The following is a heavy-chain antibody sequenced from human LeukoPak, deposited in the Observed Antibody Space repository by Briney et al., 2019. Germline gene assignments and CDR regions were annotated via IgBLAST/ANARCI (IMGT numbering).Heavy chain of an antibody. CDR2: INPSGGST. Sequence: ASVKVSCKASGYTFTSYYMHWVRQAPGQGLEWMGIINPSGGSTSCAQKFQGRVTMTRDTSTNTVYMELSSLRSEDTAVYYCARGGTRGPSLNWGQGTLVTVSS. CDR3: ARGGTRGPSLN. CDR1: GYTFTSYY. V-gene: IGHV1-46*01. J-gene: IGHJ4*02. D-gene: IGHD3-10*01.